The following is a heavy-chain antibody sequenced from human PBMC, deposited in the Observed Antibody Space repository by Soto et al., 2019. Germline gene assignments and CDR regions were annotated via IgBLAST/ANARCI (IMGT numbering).Heavy chain of an antibody. CDR3: AREGTYYDSSGYPRY. J-gene: IGHJ4*02. CDR1: GFTFSDYY. V-gene: IGHV3-11*06. CDR2: ISSSSSYT. D-gene: IGHD3-22*01. Sequence: GGSLRLSCAASGFTFSDYYMSWIRQAPGKGQEWVSYISSSSSYTNYADSVKGRFTISRDNAKNSLYLQMNSLRAEDTAVYYCAREGTYYDSSGYPRYWGQGTLVTVSS.